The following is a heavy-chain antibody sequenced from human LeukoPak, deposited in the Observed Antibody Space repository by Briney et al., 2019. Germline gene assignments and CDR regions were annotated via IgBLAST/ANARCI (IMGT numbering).Heavy chain of an antibody. CDR3: ASSSSPYYMDV. J-gene: IGHJ6*03. V-gene: IGHV1-46*01. CDR1: GCTFTSYY. Sequence: ASVKVSCKASGCTFTSYYMHWVRQAPGQGLEWMGIINPSGGSTSYAQKLQGRVTMTRDTSTSTVYMELSSLRSEDTAVYYCASSSSPYYMDVWGKGTTVTVSS. CDR2: INPSGGST. D-gene: IGHD6-6*01.